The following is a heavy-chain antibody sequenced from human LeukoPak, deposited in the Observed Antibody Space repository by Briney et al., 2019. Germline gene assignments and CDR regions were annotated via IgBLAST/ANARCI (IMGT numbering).Heavy chain of an antibody. Sequence: SETLSLTCTVSGGSISSYSWTWIRQPAGKGLDWIGRLHSSGSTNCNPSLKSRVTMSIDTSKNQFSLKLSSVTAADTAVYYCARDLCSSTSCSNWFDPWGQGTLVTVSS. CDR3: ARDLCSSTSCSNWFDP. CDR1: GGSISSYS. J-gene: IGHJ5*02. V-gene: IGHV4-4*07. CDR2: LHSSGST. D-gene: IGHD2-2*01.